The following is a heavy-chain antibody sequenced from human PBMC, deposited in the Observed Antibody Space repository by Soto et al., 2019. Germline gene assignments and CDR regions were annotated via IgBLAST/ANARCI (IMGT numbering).Heavy chain of an antibody. D-gene: IGHD3-9*01. CDR3: ARPQTSDWAYDI. J-gene: IGHJ3*02. CDR1: GFTFSSYW. V-gene: IGHV3-74*01. Sequence: EVQLVESGGGLVQPGGSLRLSCAASGFTFSSYWMHWVRQSPGKGLVWVSRIKTDGSDTHYADSVKGRFTISRDNAKNTLYLQMNSLRDEDTAVYYCARPQTSDWAYDIWGQGTMVIVSS. CDR2: IKTDGSDT.